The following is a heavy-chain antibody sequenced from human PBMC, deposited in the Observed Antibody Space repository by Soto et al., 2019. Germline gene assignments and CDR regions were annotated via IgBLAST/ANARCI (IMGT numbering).Heavy chain of an antibody. Sequence: GASVKVSCKASGYTFTSYGISWVRQAPGQGLEWMGWISAYNGNTNYAQKLQGRVTMSTDTSTSTAYMELRSLRSDDTAVYYCARPPYGDYQSWFYPWGQGTLVTVSS. CDR2: ISAYNGNT. J-gene: IGHJ5*02. V-gene: IGHV1-18*01. CDR1: GYTFTSYG. CDR3: ARPPYGDYQSWFYP. D-gene: IGHD4-17*01.